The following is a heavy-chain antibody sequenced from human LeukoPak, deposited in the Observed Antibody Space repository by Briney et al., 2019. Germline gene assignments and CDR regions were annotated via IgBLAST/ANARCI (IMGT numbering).Heavy chain of an antibody. CDR1: GGSISSYY. J-gene: IGHJ4*02. CDR2: IYYSGST. D-gene: IGHD3-16*01. Sequence: SSETLSLTCTVSGGSISSYYWSWIRQPPGKGLEWIGYIYYSGSTNYNPSLKSRVTISVDTSKNQFSLKLSSVTAADTAVYYCARVDYDYVWGSYANDYWGQGTLVTVSS. V-gene: IGHV4-59*01. CDR3: ARVDYDYVWGSYANDY.